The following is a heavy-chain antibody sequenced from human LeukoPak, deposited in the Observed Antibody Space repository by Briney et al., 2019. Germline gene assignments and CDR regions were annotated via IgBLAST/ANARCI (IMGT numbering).Heavy chain of an antibody. CDR3: ATFPLSFPMVRGVFYY. J-gene: IGHJ4*02. V-gene: IGHV1-69*13. CDR2: IVPIFGTA. Sequence: ASVKVSFKGSGGTFISYAISWVRQAPGQGREWMGGIVPIFGTANYAQKFQGRVTINADESTSTAYMELSSLRSEDTAVYYCATFPLSFPMVRGVFYYWGQGTLVTVSS. D-gene: IGHD3-10*01. CDR1: GGTFISYA.